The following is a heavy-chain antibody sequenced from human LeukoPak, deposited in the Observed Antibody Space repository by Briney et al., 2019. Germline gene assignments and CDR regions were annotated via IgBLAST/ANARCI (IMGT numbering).Heavy chain of an antibody. J-gene: IGHJ4*02. CDR2: IIPIFGIA. CDR3: APEGGCSSTSCYGVGGY. Sequence: ASVKVSCKASGGTFSSYAISWVGQALGQGLEWMGRIIPIFGIANYAQKFQGRVTITADKSTSTAYMELSSLRSEDTAVYYCAPEGGCSSTSCYGVGGYWGQGSLVTVSS. CDR1: GGTFSSYA. D-gene: IGHD2-2*01. V-gene: IGHV1-69*04.